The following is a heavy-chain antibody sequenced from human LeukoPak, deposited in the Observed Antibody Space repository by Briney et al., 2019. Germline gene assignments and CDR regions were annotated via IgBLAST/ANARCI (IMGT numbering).Heavy chain of an antibody. Sequence: GGSLRLSCAASGFTFSTYGMHWVRQAPGKGLEWVAVISYDGSNKYYADSVKGRFTISRDNSKNTLYLQMNRLRDEYTAVYYCARDWGNWGYGYYFDHWGQGTLATVS. CDR3: ARDWGNWGYGYYFDH. CDR1: GFTFSTYG. J-gene: IGHJ1*01. CDR2: ISYDGSNK. D-gene: IGHD7-27*01. V-gene: IGHV3-30*03.